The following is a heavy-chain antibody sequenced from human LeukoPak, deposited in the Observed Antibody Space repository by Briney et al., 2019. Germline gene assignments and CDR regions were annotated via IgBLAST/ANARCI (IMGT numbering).Heavy chain of an antibody. D-gene: IGHD6-19*01. Sequence: ASVKVSCKASGYTFTSYGISWVRQAPGQGLEWMGGISAYNGNTNYAQKLQGRVTMTTDTSTSTAYMELRSLRSDDTAVYYCARLSDSSGWGYFDYWGQGTLVTVSS. J-gene: IGHJ4*02. V-gene: IGHV1-18*04. CDR3: ARLSDSSGWGYFDY. CDR2: ISAYNGNT. CDR1: GYTFTSYG.